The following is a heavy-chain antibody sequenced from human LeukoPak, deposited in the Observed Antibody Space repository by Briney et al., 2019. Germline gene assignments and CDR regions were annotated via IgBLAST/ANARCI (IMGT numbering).Heavy chain of an antibody. J-gene: IGHJ5*02. D-gene: IGHD1-14*01. CDR3: ASSGPRGWFDP. CDR2: IYYSGST. CDR1: GGSISSYY. V-gene: IGHV4-59*08. Sequence: PSETLSLTCTVSGGSISSYYWSWIRQPPGKGLEWIGYIYYSGSTNYNPSLKSRVTISVDTSKNQFSLKLSSVTAADTAVYYCASSGPRGWFDPWGQGTLVTVSA.